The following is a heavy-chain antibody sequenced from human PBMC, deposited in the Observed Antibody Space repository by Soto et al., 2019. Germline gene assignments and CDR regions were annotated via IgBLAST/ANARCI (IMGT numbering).Heavy chain of an antibody. CDR3: AKSKPLVPAASDYFDY. Sequence: GRSLRLSCEASGFTFSNYAMSWVRQAPGKGLEWVSGISTSGGSTFYADSVKGRFAISRDNSKNTLYLLMSGLRAEDTAVYYCAKSKPLVPAASDYFDYWGQGTLVTVSS. D-gene: IGHD2-2*01. J-gene: IGHJ4*02. V-gene: IGHV3-23*01. CDR1: GFTFSNYA. CDR2: ISTSGGST.